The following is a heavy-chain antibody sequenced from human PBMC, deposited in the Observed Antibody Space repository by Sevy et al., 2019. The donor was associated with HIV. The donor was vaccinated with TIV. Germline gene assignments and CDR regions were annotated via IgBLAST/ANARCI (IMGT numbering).Heavy chain of an antibody. CDR3: AEGDSTFCGLDV. J-gene: IGHJ6*02. V-gene: IGHV3-23*01. CDR2: ISGSGGSP. CDR1: GFTFSTYA. Sequence: GGSLRLSCLASGFTFSTYAMSWVRQAPGKGLDWVSSISGSGGSPYYADSVNGRFTNSRDKSKNTLYLHMNSLRAEDTAVYYCAEGDSTFCGLDVWGQGTTVTVSS. D-gene: IGHD6-13*01.